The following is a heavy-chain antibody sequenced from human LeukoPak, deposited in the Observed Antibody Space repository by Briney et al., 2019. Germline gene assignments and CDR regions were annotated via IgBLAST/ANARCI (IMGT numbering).Heavy chain of an antibody. V-gene: IGHV1-2*02. J-gene: IGHJ5*02. CDR2: INPNSGAT. Sequence: ASVKVSCKASGYTFTGYYIHWVRHAPGQGDEWMGWINPNSGATNYAQKFQGRVNMTRDTSISTAYMELSRLRSDDTAVYYCARVPRIAAAGRLYNWFDPWGQGTLVTVSS. D-gene: IGHD6-13*01. CDR3: ARVPRIAAAGRLYNWFDP. CDR1: GYTFTGYY.